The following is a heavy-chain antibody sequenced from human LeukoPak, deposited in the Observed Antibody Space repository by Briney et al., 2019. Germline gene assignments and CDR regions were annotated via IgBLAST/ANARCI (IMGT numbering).Heavy chain of an antibody. Sequence: ASVKVSCKASGYTFTGYYMHWVRQAPGQGLEWMGWINPNSGGTNYAQKFQGRVTMTRDTSISTAYMELSRLRSDDTAVYYCARDSKAVAGSGNYYYYMDVWGKGTTVTVPS. CDR3: ARDSKAVAGSGNYYYYMDV. J-gene: IGHJ6*03. CDR2: INPNSGGT. V-gene: IGHV1-2*02. CDR1: GYTFTGYY. D-gene: IGHD6-19*01.